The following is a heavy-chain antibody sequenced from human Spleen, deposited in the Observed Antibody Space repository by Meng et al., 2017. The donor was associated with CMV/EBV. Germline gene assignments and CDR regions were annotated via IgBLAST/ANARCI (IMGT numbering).Heavy chain of an antibody. V-gene: IGHV3-9*01. J-gene: IGHJ3*02. Sequence: GGSLRLSCAASGFTFDDYAMHWVRQGPGKGLEWVSGISRDSDRIGYADSVKGRFTISRDNAKNSLYLQMNSLRAEDTALYYCAKDITYDSSGFLVSPDAFDIWGQGTMVTVSS. CDR1: GFTFDDYA. CDR2: ISRDSDRI. D-gene: IGHD3-22*01. CDR3: AKDITYDSSGFLVSPDAFDI.